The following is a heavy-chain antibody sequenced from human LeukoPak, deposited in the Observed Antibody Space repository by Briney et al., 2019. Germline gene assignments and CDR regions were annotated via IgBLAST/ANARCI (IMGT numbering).Heavy chain of an antibody. D-gene: IGHD2-15*01. CDR2: IYYSGST. J-gene: IGHJ5*02. CDR3: ARDLGYCSGGSCYGDWFDP. V-gene: IGHV4-59*01. CDR1: GASISSYY. Sequence: SETLSLTCTVSGASISSYYWSWIRQPPGKGLEWIGYIYYSGSTNYNPSLKSRVTISVDTSKNQFSLKLSSVTAAGTAVNYRARDLGYCSGGSCYGDWFDPWGQGTLVTVSS.